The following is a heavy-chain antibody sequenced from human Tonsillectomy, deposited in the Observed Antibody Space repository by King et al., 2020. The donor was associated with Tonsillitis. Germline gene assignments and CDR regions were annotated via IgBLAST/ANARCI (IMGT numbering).Heavy chain of an antibody. J-gene: IGHJ3*02. CDR2: IRSKAKSYAT. CDR3: TSSGSRGRGYAFDI. Sequence: VQLVESGGGLVQPGGSLKLSCAASGFTFSGSAMHWVRQASGKGLEWVGRIRSKAKSYATAYAASVKGRFTISRDDSKNTAYLQLNSLKTEDTAVYNCTSSGSRGRGYAFDIWGQGTRVTVSS. V-gene: IGHV3-73*01. CDR1: GFTFSGSA. D-gene: IGHD1-26*01.